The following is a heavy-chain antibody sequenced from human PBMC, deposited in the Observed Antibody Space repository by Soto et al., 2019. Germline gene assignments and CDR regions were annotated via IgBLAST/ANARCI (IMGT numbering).Heavy chain of an antibody. CDR1: GGSISSSSYY. CDR3: ARQDGIGTSWFFCY. CDR2: IYYSGST. J-gene: IGHJ4*02. V-gene: IGHV4-39*01. D-gene: IGHD6-13*01. Sequence: PSETLSLTCTVSGGSISSSSYYWGWIRQPPGKGLEWIGSIYYSGSTYYNPSLNSRVTISVDTAKNQFSLKLSSVTAADTAVYYCARQDGIGTSWFFCYWGQGALVTVSS.